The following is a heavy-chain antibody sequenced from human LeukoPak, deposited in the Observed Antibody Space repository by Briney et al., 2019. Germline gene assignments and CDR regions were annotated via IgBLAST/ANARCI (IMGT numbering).Heavy chain of an antibody. CDR1: GGSISSGSYY. CDR2: IYTSGST. D-gene: IGHD2-15*01. J-gene: IGHJ4*02. Sequence: SQTLSLTCTVSGGSISSGSYYWSWIRQPAGKGLEWIGRIYTSGSTNYNPSLKSRVTISVDTSKNQFSLKLSSVTAADTAVYYCARVGYCSGGSCYYFDYWGQGTLVTVSS. V-gene: IGHV4-61*02. CDR3: ARVGYCSGGSCYYFDY.